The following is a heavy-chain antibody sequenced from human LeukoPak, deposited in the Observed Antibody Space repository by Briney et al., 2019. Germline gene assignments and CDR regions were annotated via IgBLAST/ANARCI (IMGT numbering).Heavy chain of an antibody. D-gene: IGHD7-27*01. CDR3: ARGRPGEGDY. J-gene: IGHJ4*02. CDR1: GGTFSSYA. Sequence: SVKVSCKASGGTFSSYAISWVRQAPGQGLEWMGRIIPILGMANYAQKFQGRVTITADKSTSTAYMELSSLRSEDTAVYYCARGRPGEGDYWGQGTLVTVSS. CDR2: IIPILGMA. V-gene: IGHV1-69*04.